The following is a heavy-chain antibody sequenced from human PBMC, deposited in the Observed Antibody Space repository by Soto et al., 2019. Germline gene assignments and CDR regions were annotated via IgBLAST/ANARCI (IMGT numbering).Heavy chain of an antibody. CDR2: IIPMLGIA. CDR1: GGTFSTYS. V-gene: IGHV1-69*02. CDR3: TIGGSSGEVFDI. Sequence: QVQLVQSGAEVKKPGSAVKVSCKDSGGTFSTYSMFWVRQAPGQGLEWMGRIIPMLGIANYAQKFQGRVTITAVKSTGTAYMELSSLRSEDTALYYCTIGGSSGEVFDIWGQGTMVTVSS. D-gene: IGHD3-10*01. J-gene: IGHJ3*02.